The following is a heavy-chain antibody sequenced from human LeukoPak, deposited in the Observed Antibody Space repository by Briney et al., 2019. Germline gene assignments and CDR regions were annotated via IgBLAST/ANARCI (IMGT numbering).Heavy chain of an antibody. D-gene: IGHD2-2*01. J-gene: IGHJ5*02. CDR2: INHGGST. V-gene: IGHV4-34*01. Sequence: PSETLSLTCAVYGGSFSGYYWSWIRQPPGKGLEWIGEINHGGSTNYNPSLKSRVTISVDTSKNQFSLKLSSVTAADTAVYYCARATHKGYCSSTSCYFWFDPWGQGTLVTVSS. CDR3: ARATHKGYCSSTSCYFWFDP. CDR1: GGSFSGYY.